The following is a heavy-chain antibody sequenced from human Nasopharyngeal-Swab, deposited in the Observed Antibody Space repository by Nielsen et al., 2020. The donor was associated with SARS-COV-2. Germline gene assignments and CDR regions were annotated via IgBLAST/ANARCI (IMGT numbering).Heavy chain of an antibody. J-gene: IGHJ4*02. V-gene: IGHV3-23*01. CDR3: AKDGGITMVRGVLDY. CDR1: GFTFSSYA. CDR2: ISGSGGST. Sequence: GESLQISCAASGFTFSSYAMSWVRQAPGKGLEWVSAISGSGGSTYYADSVKGRFTISRDNSKNTLYLQMNSLRAEDTAVYYCAKDGGITMVRGVLDYWGQGTLVTVSS. D-gene: IGHD3-10*01.